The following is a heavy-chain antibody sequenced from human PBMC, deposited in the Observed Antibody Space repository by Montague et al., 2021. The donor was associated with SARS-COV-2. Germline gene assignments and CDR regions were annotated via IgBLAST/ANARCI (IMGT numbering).Heavy chain of an antibody. CDR1: GFSLNNRLG. CDR2: IFLNGEQ. V-gene: IGHV2-26*01. Sequence: PALVKPTQTLTLTCTVSGFSLNNRLGVTWIRQPPGKALEWLAHIFLNGEQSVTTSLKTRVTVSRDTSKNQVVLSMTNVDPADTATYYCERIRSDPPLLYLGVWDYYFDFWGQGILVSVSS. CDR3: ERIRSDPPLLYLGVWDYYFDF. J-gene: IGHJ4*02. D-gene: IGHD3-16*02.